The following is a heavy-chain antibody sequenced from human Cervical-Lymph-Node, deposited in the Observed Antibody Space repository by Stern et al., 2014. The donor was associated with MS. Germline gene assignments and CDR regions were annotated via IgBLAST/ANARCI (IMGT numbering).Heavy chain of an antibody. J-gene: IGHJ6*02. CDR3: AHSRGSSSWGYDYYYGMDV. D-gene: IGHD6-13*01. V-gene: IGHV2-5*02. CDR1: GFSLSTSGVG. CDR2: IYWGDDK. Sequence: QVTLKESGPTLVKPTQTLTLTCTFSGFSLSTSGVGVGWIRQPPGKALEWLSPIYWGDDKRYSPSLKSRLTITKDTSKNQVVLTMTNMDPVDTATYYCAHSRGSSSWGYDYYYGMDVWGQGTTVTVSS.